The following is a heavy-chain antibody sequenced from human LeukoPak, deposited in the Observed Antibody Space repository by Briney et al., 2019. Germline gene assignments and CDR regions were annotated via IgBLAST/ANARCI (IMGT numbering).Heavy chain of an antibody. Sequence: ASVKVSCKASGYTFTGYNMHWVRQAPGQGLEWMGWINPNSGGTNYAQKFQGRVTMTRDTSITTAYMEVSRLRSDDTAVYYCARGLTSSRERIFFDPWGQGTLVTVSS. V-gene: IGHV1-2*02. CDR2: INPNSGGT. D-gene: IGHD2-15*01. J-gene: IGHJ5*02. CDR3: ARGLTSSRERIFFDP. CDR1: GYTFTGYN.